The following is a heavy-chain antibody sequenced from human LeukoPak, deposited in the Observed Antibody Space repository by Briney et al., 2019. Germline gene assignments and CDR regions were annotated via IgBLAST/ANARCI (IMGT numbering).Heavy chain of an antibody. D-gene: IGHD4-23*01. V-gene: IGHV4-39*02. J-gene: IGHJ6*02. CDR1: GGSISSISSNNYH. CDR3: AREMGVVTAHGIDV. CDR2: IYYSGST. Sequence: SETLSLTCIVSGGSISSISSNNYHWGWIRQPPGQGLEWIGSIYYSGSTYYNPSLKSRVTISVDTSKDQFSLKLSSVTAADTALYYCAREMGVVTAHGIDVWGQGTTVTVSS.